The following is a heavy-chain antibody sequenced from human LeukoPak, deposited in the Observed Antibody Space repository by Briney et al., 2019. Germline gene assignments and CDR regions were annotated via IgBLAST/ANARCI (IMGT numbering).Heavy chain of an antibody. J-gene: IGHJ4*02. V-gene: IGHV3-53*01. CDR2: IYSGGGT. Sequence: GGSLRLSCAASGFTVSNTYMSWVRQAPGKGLEWVSLIYSGGGTYYADSVKGRFTISRDNSKNTLSLQMNSLRVDDTAVYYCARDKKVAAAGPIDYWGQGTLVTVSS. D-gene: IGHD6-13*01. CDR3: ARDKKVAAAGPIDY. CDR1: GFTVSNTY.